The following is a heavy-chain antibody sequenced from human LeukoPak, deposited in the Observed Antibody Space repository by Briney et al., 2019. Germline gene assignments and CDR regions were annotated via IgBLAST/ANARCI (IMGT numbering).Heavy chain of an antibody. CDR1: EYIFSSYD. V-gene: IGHV1-8*01. Sequence: ASVKVSCKASEYIFSSYDINWVRQATGQGLEWMGWMNTKSGNTGYLQKFQGRVTMTRNTSISIAYMELSSLKSEDTAVYYCASGSYIWGQGTLVTVSS. J-gene: IGHJ4*02. CDR3: ASGSYI. D-gene: IGHD1-14*01. CDR2: MNTKSGNT.